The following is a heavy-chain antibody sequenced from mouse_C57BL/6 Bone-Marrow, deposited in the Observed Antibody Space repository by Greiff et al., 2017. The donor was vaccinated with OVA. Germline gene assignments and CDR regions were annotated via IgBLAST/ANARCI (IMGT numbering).Heavy chain of an antibody. D-gene: IGHD2-2*01. V-gene: IGHV1-39*01. Sequence: VQLKESGPELVKPGASVKISCKASGYSFTDYNMNWVKQSNGKSLEWIGVINPNDGTTSYNQKFKGKATLTVDKSSSTAYMQLNSLTSEDSAVXYCTRGLRRYFDYWGQGTTLTVSS. CDR1: GYSFTDYN. CDR2: INPNDGTT. J-gene: IGHJ2*01. CDR3: TRGLRRYFDY.